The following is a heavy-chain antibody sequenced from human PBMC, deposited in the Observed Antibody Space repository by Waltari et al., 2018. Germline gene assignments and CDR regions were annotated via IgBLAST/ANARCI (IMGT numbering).Heavy chain of an antibody. V-gene: IGHV4-34*01. CDR1: GGYFSGYA. J-gene: IGHJ6*02. CDR3: AVVAAKNYYYGMDV. CDR2: INHSGST. Sequence: QVQLQQWGAGLLKPSETLSLPCAVYGGYFSGYAWRGIRQPPGKGLAWIGEINHSGSTNYNPSLKSRVTISVDTSKNQFSLKLSSVTAADTAVYYCAVVAAKNYYYGMDVWGQGTTVTVSS. D-gene: IGHD2-15*01.